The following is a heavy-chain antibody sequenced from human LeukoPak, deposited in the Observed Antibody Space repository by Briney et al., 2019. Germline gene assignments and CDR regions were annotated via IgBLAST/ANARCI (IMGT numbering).Heavy chain of an antibody. CDR3: ARAGRRRITMVRGGPRNDAFDI. CDR2: IYYSGST. J-gene: IGHJ3*02. D-gene: IGHD3-10*01. CDR1: GGSISSSRYY. Sequence: SETLSLTCIVSGGSISSSRYYWGWIRQPPGKGLEWIGSIYYSGSTYYNPSLKSRVTISVDTSKNQFSLKLSSVTAADTAVYYCARAGRRRITMVRGGPRNDAFDIWGQGTMVTVSS. V-gene: IGHV4-39*07.